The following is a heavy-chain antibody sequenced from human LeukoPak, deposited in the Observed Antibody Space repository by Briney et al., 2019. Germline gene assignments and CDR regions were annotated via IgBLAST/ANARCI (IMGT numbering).Heavy chain of an antibody. CDR2: INPNSGGT. CDR1: GYTFTGYY. CDR3: AREDGYYGSGSYSVDY. J-gene: IGHJ4*02. D-gene: IGHD3-10*01. V-gene: IGHV1-2*02. Sequence: ASAKVSCKASGYTFTGYYMHWVRQAPGQGLEWMGWINPNSGGTNYAQKFQGRVTMTRDTSISTAYMELSRLRSDDTAVYYCAREDGYYGSGSYSVDYWGQGTLVTVSS.